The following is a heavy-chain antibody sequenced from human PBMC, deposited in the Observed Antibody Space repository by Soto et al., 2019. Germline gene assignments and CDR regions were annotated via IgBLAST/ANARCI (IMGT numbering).Heavy chain of an antibody. CDR2: INHSGST. V-gene: IGHV4-34*01. Sequence: QVQLQQWGAGLLKPSGSLSLTCAVYGGSFSGYYWSWIRQPPGKGLEWIGEINHSGSTNYNPSLKSRVTISVDTSKNQFSLKLSSVTAADTAVYYCARGVADYWGQGTLVTVSS. CDR1: GGSFSGYY. J-gene: IGHJ4*02. CDR3: ARGVADY.